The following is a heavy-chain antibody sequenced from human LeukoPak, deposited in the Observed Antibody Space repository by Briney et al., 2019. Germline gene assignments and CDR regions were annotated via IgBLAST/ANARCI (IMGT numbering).Heavy chain of an antibody. J-gene: IGHJ3*02. V-gene: IGHV3-23*01. D-gene: IGHD3-3*01. CDR2: ISGSGGST. CDR1: GFTFSSYA. CDR3: ARDQADYWSGYSLDAFDI. Sequence: QTGGSLRLSCAASGFTFSSYAMSWVRQAPGKGLEWVSAISGSGGSTYYADSVKGRFTISRDNSKNTLYLQMNSLRAEDTALYYCARDQADYWSGYSLDAFDIWGQGTMVTVSS.